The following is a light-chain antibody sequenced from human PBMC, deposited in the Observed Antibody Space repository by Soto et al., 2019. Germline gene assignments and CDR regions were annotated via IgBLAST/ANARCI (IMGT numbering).Light chain of an antibody. J-gene: IGKJ1*01. CDR1: QDISNY. V-gene: IGKV1-33*01. Sequence: DIQMNQYPSSLSASVEDRVTITCQASQDISNYLNWYQQKPGKAPKLLIYDASNLETGVPSRFSGSGSGTDFTFTISSLQPEDIATYYCQQYDNLPRTFGQGTKV. CDR2: DAS. CDR3: QQYDNLPRT.